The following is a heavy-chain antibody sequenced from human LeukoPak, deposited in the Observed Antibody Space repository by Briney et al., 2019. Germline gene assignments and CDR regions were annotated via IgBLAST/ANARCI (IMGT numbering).Heavy chain of an antibody. CDR1: GFIFSDYY. D-gene: IGHD6-13*01. CDR2: ISTSGISK. J-gene: IGHJ6*03. Sequence: GGSLRLSCAASGFIFSDYYMGWIRQAPGKGLEWISYISTSGISKYYADSVKGRFTISRDNTKNSLYLQMNSLRVDDTGVYYCARDPIAAPGTNFYHYYIDVWGKGTTVTVSS. V-gene: IGHV3-11*04. CDR3: ARDPIAAPGTNFYHYYIDV.